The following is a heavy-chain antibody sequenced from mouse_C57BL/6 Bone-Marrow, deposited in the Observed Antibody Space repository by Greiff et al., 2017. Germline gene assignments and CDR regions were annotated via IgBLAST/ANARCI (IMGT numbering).Heavy chain of an antibody. CDR1: GYTFTDYN. CDR3: ARGGIYYGIKGNYFDY. Sequence: EVQLQQSGPELVKPGASVKIPCKASGYTFTDYNMDWVKQSHGKSLAWIGDITPNNGGTIYNQKFKGKATLTVDKSSSTAYMELRSLTSEDTAVXYCARGGIYYGIKGNYFDYWGQGTTLTVSS. V-gene: IGHV1-18*01. J-gene: IGHJ2*01. CDR2: ITPNNGGT. D-gene: IGHD2-1*01.